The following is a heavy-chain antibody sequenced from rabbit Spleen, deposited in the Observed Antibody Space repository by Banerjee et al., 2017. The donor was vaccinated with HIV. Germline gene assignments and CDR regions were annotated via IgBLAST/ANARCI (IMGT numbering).Heavy chain of an antibody. J-gene: IGHJ6*01. Sequence: QSLEESGGGLVQPGGSLTLTCTASGLNFISYNYMGGARQAPGKGLEWIGCIYTGSDGTWYANWAKGRFTLSKTSSTTVTLQMTSLTAADTATYFCARDSSSSFSSYGMDLWGQGTLVTVS. CDR3: ARDSSSSFSSYGMDL. CDR1: GLNFISYNY. V-gene: IGHV1S40*01. CDR2: IYTGSDGT. D-gene: IGHD1-1*01.